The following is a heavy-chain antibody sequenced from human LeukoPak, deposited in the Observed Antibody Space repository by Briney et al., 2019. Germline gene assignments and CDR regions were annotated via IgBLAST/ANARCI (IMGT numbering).Heavy chain of an antibody. CDR3: ARLTTYGMNYAFDI. CDR2: IYYSGST. D-gene: IGHD1-14*01. CDR1: GGSISSYY. Sequence: PSETLSLTCTVSGGSISSYYWSWIRQPPGKGLEWMGYIYYSGSTNYNPSLKSRVTISVDPSKNQFSLKLSSVTAADTAVYYCARLTTYGMNYAFDIWGQGTMVTVSS. J-gene: IGHJ3*02. V-gene: IGHV4-59*08.